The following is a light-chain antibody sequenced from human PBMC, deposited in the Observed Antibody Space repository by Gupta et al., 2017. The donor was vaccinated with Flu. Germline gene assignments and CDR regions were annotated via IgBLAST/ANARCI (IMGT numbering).Light chain of an antibody. Sequence: DIVMTQSPDSLAVSLGERATINCKSSQSVLYSSNNKNYLAWYQQKPGQPPKLLIYWASTRESGVPDRFSGSESGTDFTLTISSLQAEDVAVYYCQQEDSTPFTFGHGTKVDIK. V-gene: IGKV4-1*01. CDR1: QSVLYSSNNKNY. CDR2: WAS. CDR3: QQEDSTPFT. J-gene: IGKJ3*01.